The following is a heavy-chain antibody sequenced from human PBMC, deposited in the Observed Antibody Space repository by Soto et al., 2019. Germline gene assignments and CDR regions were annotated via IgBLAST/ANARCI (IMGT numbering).Heavy chain of an antibody. CDR3: ARDLGPGIAAAGTPRSYYGMDV. V-gene: IGHV3-21*01. CDR2: ISSSSSYI. D-gene: IGHD6-13*01. CDR1: GFTFSSYS. Sequence: PVGSLRLSCAASGFTFSSYSMNWVRQAPGKGLEWVSSISSSSSYIYYADSVKGRFTISRDNAKNSLHLQMNSLRAEDTAVYYCARDLGPGIAAAGTPRSYYGMDVWGQGTTVTVSS. J-gene: IGHJ6*02.